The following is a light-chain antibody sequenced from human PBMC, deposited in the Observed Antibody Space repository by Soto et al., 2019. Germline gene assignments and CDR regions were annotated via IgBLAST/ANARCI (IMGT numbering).Light chain of an antibody. CDR2: GAS. CDR3: QNYHSAPWT. CDR1: QAISNF. V-gene: IGKV1-27*01. J-gene: IGKJ1*01. Sequence: IQMTQSPSTLSASVGDRVTITCRASQAISNFLAWYQQKTGKVPKLLMYGASTLPSGVPSRFSGSGSGTDFTLTISSLQPEDVATYFCQNYHSAPWTFGQGTKVEIK.